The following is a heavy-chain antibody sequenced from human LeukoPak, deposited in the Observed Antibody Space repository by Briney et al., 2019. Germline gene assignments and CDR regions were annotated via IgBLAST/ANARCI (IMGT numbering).Heavy chain of an antibody. D-gene: IGHD6-19*01. CDR3: ARDSSGWYGGSAFDY. J-gene: IGHJ4*02. CDR1: GFTLSDHY. V-gene: IGHV3-72*01. Sequence: GGSLRLSCAASGFTLSDHYMDWVRQAPGKGLEWIGRSRNKPNRYTTEYAASVKGRFTISRDDSKNSLYLQMNSLKTEDTAVYYCARDSSGWYGGSAFDYWGQGTLVTVSS. CDR2: SRNKPNRYTT.